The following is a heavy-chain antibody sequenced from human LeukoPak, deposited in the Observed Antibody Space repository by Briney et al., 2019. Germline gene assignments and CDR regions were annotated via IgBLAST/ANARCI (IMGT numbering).Heavy chain of an antibody. J-gene: IGHJ4*02. Sequence: SETLSLMCTVPGGSMSSFYWTWIRQPAGKGLEWIGRVFSSGKTDYNPSLKSRVTMSTDTSQNHFSLKLTAVTAADAAVYYCAREGQWLGELDYWGQGILVTVSS. V-gene: IGHV4-4*07. CDR3: AREGQWLGELDY. CDR2: VFSSGKT. CDR1: GGSMSSFY. D-gene: IGHD3-10*01.